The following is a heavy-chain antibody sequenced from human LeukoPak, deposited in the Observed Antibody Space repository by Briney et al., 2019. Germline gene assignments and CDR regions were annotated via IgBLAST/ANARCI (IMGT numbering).Heavy chain of an antibody. CDR3: ARETTMIVVVITDAFDI. CDR2: IYTSEST. V-gene: IGHV4-61*02. CDR1: GGSISSGSYY. Sequence: SRTLSLTCTVSGGSISSGSYYWSWIRQPAGKGLEWIGRIYTSESTNYNPSLKSRVTISVDTSKNQFSLELSSVTAADTAVYYCARETTMIVVVITDAFDIWGQGTMVTVSS. J-gene: IGHJ3*02. D-gene: IGHD3-22*01.